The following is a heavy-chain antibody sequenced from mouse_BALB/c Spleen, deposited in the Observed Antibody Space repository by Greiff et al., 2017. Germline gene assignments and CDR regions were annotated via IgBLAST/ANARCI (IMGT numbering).Heavy chain of an antibody. J-gene: IGHJ4*01. CDR2: IYPYNGGT. V-gene: IGHV1S29*02. Sequence: EVQLQQSGPELVKPGASVKISCKASGYTFTDYNMHWVKQSHGKILEWIGYIYPYNGGTGYNQKFKSKATLTVDNSSSTAYMELRSLTSEDSAVYYCARGGGASHYYAMDYWGQGTSVTVSS. CDR3: ARGGGASHYYAMDY. CDR1: GYTFTDYN.